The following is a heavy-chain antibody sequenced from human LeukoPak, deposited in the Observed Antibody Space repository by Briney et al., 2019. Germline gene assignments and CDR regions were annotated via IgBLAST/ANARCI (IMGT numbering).Heavy chain of an antibody. J-gene: IGHJ5*02. V-gene: IGHV4-34*01. D-gene: IGHD6-6*01. CDR2: INHSGST. CDR3: ARGFPGIAPRPHWFDP. CDR1: GGSFSGYY. Sequence: SSETLSLTCAVYGGSFSGYYWSWIRQPPGKGLEWIGEINHSGSTNHNPSFKSRVTISVDTSKNQFSLKLSSVTAADTAVYYCARGFPGIAPRPHWFDPWGQGTLVTVSS.